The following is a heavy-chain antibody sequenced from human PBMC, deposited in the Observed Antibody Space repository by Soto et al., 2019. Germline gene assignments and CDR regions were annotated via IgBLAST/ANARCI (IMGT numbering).Heavy chain of an antibody. V-gene: IGHV3-33*01. Sequence: QVQLVESGGGVVQPGRSLRLSCAASGFTFSSYGMHWVRQAPDKGLEWVAVIWYDGNNKYYADSVKGRFTISRDNSKNTLYLQMNSLRAEDTAVYYCAREAPYYGMDVWGQGTTVTVS. CDR2: IWYDGNNK. J-gene: IGHJ6*02. CDR1: GFTFSSYG. CDR3: AREAPYYGMDV.